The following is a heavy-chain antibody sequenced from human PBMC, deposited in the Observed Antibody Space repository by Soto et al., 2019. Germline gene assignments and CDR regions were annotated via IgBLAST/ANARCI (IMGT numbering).Heavy chain of an antibody. CDR2: ISGRGHAT. J-gene: IGHJ4*02. V-gene: IGHV3-23*01. D-gene: IGHD3-22*01. Sequence: EVKLLESGGGSVPPGASARLSCITSGFIFDSYAMSWVRQSPGRGLEWVAAISGRGHATYYTQSVRGRFTISRDKSKKTVFLQMTNLRDEDTAIYYCAKGRYFDSSGGCANYWGLGTLVTVSS. CDR1: GFIFDSYA. CDR3: AKGRYFDSSGGCANY.